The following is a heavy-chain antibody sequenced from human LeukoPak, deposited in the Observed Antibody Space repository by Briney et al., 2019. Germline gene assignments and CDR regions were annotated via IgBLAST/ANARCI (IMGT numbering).Heavy chain of an antibody. D-gene: IGHD6-19*01. J-gene: IGHJ4*02. CDR3: VKRQIAVAASPFDD. CDR2: ILHFT. V-gene: IGHV3-66*03. CDR1: GFTFSTYV. Sequence: GGSLRLSCAASGFTFSTYVMSWVRQAPGKGLEYVAGILHFTHYSVKGRFSISRDNSKNTLYLQMNSLRDEDTAVYYCVKRQIAVAASPFDDWGQGTLVTVSS.